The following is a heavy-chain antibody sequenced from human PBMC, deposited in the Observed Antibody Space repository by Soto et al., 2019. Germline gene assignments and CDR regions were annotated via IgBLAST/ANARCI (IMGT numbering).Heavy chain of an antibody. CDR2: VDYSGTA. V-gene: IGHV4-39*01. Sequence: SETLSLTCTVSSGSISVTNVFWGWVRQPPGKGLEWIGNVDYSGTAYFSPSLATRVTFHVDTSKNQFSLTLYSVTAADTAVYYCARLTGRHLDYWGQGSLVTVSS. CDR3: ARLTGRHLDY. J-gene: IGHJ4*02. CDR1: SGSISVTNVF.